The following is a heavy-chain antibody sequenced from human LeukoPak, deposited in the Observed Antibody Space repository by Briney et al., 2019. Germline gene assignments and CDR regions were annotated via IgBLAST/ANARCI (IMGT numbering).Heavy chain of an antibody. CDR1: GFTFSNYW. CDR3: ARETSTGFDY. V-gene: IGHV3-74*01. CDR2: VNSDGRST. J-gene: IGHJ4*02. D-gene: IGHD4-11*01. Sequence: GGSLRLSCAGSGFTFSNYWMHWVRQAPGKGLVWVSRVNSDGRSTSYADSVKGRFTISRDNAKNTLYLQVNSLRAEDTAVYYCARETSTGFDYWGQGTLVTVSS.